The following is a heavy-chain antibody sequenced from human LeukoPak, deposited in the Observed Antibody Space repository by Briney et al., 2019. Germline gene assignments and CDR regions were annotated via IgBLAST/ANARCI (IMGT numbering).Heavy chain of an antibody. CDR3: AGDYYGSGSYYDY. CDR1: GFTVSSNY. Sequence: GVSLRLSCAASGFTVSSNYMSWVRQAPGKGLEWVSVIYSGGSTYYADSVKGRFTISRDNSKNTLYLQMNSLRAEDTAVYYCAGDYYGSGSYYDYWGQGTLVTVSS. V-gene: IGHV3-66*01. J-gene: IGHJ4*02. D-gene: IGHD3-10*01. CDR2: IYSGGST.